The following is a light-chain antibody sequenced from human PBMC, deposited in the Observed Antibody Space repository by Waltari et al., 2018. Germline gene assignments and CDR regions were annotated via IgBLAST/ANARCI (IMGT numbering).Light chain of an antibody. CDR2: EGS. CDR3: CSYAGSSTPVV. Sequence: QSALTQPASVSGSPGQSITIPCTGTSSDVGRYNLVSWYQQHPGKAPKLMIYEGSKRHSGVSNRFSGSKSGNTASLTISGLQAEDEADYYCCSYAGSSTPVVFGGGTKLTVL. CDR1: SSDVGRYNL. J-gene: IGLJ2*01. V-gene: IGLV2-23*01.